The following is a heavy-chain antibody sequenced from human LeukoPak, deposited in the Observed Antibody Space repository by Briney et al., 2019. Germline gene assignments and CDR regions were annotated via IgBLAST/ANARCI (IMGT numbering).Heavy chain of an antibody. Sequence: GRSLRLSCAASGFTFSSYATHWVRQAPGKGLEWVAVISYDGSNKYYADSVKGRFTISRDNSKNTLYLQMNSLRAEDTAVYYCARDQLLWFGEFTKFDYWGQGTLVTVSS. CDR3: ARDQLLWFGEFTKFDY. D-gene: IGHD3-10*01. V-gene: IGHV3-30-3*01. CDR1: GFTFSSYA. J-gene: IGHJ4*02. CDR2: ISYDGSNK.